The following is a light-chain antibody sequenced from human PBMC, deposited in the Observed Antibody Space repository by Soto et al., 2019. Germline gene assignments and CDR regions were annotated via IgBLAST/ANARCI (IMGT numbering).Light chain of an antibody. Sequence: EVVMTPSPATLSVSPVAGVTLSCRASQGIGDTLAWYKHKPGQTPRLLIYDTSTRATGVPDRFSGSRYGQECTLTINSLQSEDGAMYYGQTYNNWPLTGGGGNKVDIK. V-gene: IGKV3-15*01. CDR1: QGIGDT. CDR3: QTYNNWPLT. CDR2: DTS. J-gene: IGKJ4*01.